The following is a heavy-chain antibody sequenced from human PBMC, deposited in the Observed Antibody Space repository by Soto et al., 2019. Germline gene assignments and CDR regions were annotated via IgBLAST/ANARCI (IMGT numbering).Heavy chain of an antibody. Sequence: PSETLSLTCAVSGGYISSTNWWSWVRQPPGKGLEWIGEIYHSGGTNYNPSLKSRVTISVDKSKNQFSLKLSSVTAADTALYYCARTTVTTRLTDYWGQGTLVNVSS. V-gene: IGHV4-4*02. J-gene: IGHJ4*02. D-gene: IGHD4-17*01. CDR1: GGYISSTNW. CDR2: IYHSGGT. CDR3: ARTTVTTRLTDY.